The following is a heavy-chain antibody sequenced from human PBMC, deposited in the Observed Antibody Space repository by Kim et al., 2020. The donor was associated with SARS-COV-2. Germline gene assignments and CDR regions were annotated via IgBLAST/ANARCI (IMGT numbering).Heavy chain of an antibody. D-gene: IGHD2-15*01. CDR3: ATALSWWELTSNYGMDV. V-gene: IGHV1-24*01. J-gene: IGHJ6*02. Sequence: ASVKVSCKVSGYTLTELSMHWVRQAPGKGLEWMGGFDPEDGETIYAQKFQGRVTMTEDTSTDTAYMELSSLRSEDTAVYYCATALSWWELTSNYGMDVWGQGTTVTVSS. CDR1: GYTLTELS. CDR2: FDPEDGET.